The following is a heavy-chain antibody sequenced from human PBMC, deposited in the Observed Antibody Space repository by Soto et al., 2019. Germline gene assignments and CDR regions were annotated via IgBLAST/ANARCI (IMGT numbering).Heavy chain of an antibody. CDR3: ARDFGMDV. V-gene: IGHV3-11*01. J-gene: IGHJ6*02. CDR2: ISHSGSTT. Sequence: GGSLRLSCSASGFTFSEDYMSWVRQAPGKGLEWVSYISHSGSTTDYADSVKGRFTISRDNVNNSLFLKMNSLRADDTAVYYCARDFGMDVWGHGITVTVSS. CDR1: GFTFSEDY.